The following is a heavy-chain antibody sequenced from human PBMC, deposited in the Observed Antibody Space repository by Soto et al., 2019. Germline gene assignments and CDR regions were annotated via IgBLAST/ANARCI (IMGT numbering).Heavy chain of an antibody. V-gene: IGHV4-38-2*01. D-gene: IGHD2-21*02. Sequence: SETLSLTCAVSGYSISSGYYWGWIRQPPGKGLEWIGSIHHSGTTYYNPSLKSRVSLSVDTSKNHFSLKLTSVTAADTAIYYCATFMVPASRHMDFDYWGQGTLVTVSS. CDR3: ATFMVPASRHMDFDY. CDR2: IHHSGTT. J-gene: IGHJ4*02. CDR1: GYSISSGYY.